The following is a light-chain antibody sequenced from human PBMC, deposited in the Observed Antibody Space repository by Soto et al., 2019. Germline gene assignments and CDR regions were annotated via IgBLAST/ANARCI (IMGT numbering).Light chain of an antibody. CDR3: QQSNSYPIT. CDR1: QGISTF. J-gene: IGKJ5*01. CDR2: DAS. V-gene: IGKV1-9*01. Sequence: IQLTQPHSILSASVGDRVTITCRARQGISTFLAWYQQKPGKAPKFLIYDASTLQSGVPSRFSGNGSGTEFTLTISSLQPEDFATYYCQQSNSYPITFGQGTRLEI.